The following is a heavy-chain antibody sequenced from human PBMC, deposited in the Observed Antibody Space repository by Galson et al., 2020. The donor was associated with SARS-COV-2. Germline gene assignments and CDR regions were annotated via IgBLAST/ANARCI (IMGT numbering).Heavy chain of an antibody. D-gene: IGHD3-16*01. CDR2: IYHSGST. J-gene: IGHJ3*02. CDR1: GGSISSSNW. CDR3: ARMTREWSDNHGGLGAFDI. V-gene: IGHV4-4*02. Sequence: SQTLSLTCAVSGGSISSSNWWSWVRQPPGKGLEWIGEIYHSGSTNYNPSLKSRVTISVDKSKNQFSLKLSSVTAADTAVYYCARMTREWSDNHGGLGAFDIWGQGTMVTVSS.